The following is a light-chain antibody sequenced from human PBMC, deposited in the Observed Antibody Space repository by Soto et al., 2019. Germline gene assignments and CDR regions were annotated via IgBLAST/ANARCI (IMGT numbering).Light chain of an antibody. J-gene: IGKJ1*01. V-gene: IGKV3-15*01. CDR3: QQYNNWPRT. CDR2: GAS. Sequence: EIVMTQSPATLSVPPGERATLSCRASQSVSSNLAWYQQKPGQAPRLLIYGASTRATGIPARFSGGGSGTEFTLTISSLQSEDYAVYYCQQYNNWPRTFGQGTRLEIK. CDR1: QSVSSN.